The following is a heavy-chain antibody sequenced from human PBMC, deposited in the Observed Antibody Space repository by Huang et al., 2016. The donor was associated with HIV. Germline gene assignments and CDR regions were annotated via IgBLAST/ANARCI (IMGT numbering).Heavy chain of an antibody. Sequence: QVQLQESGSGLVKPSQTLSLTCDVSGASIGSGGFAWSWIQQPPGEGLEWMGDIYHSGATYYNPSLKTRVTISFDRSKSQVSLRLASVTAADTAVYYCARSPPGDYFDLWGRGTLVTVSS. V-gene: IGHV4-30-2*01. D-gene: IGHD3-10*01. J-gene: IGHJ2*01. CDR2: IYHSGAT. CDR3: ARSPPGDYFDL. CDR1: GASIGSGGFA.